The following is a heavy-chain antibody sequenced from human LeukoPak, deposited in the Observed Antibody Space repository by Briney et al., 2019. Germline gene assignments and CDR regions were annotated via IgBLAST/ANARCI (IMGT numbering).Heavy chain of an antibody. CDR2: ISYDGSNK. D-gene: IGHD2-15*01. CDR1: GFTFSSYW. Sequence: GGSLRLSCAASGFTFSSYWMNWVRQAPGKGLEWVAVISYDGSNKYYADSVKGRFTISRDNSKNTLYLQMNSLRAEDTAVYYCATDVGSHSFDYWGQGTLVTVSS. J-gene: IGHJ4*02. CDR3: ATDVGSHSFDY. V-gene: IGHV3-30*03.